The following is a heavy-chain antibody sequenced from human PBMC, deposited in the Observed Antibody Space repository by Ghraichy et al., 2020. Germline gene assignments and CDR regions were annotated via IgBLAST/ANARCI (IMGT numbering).Heavy chain of an antibody. J-gene: IGHJ4*02. V-gene: IGHV3-74*01. CDR3: ARRNSGSSPYYYDY. CDR2: LSTDGSTT. D-gene: IGHD3-22*01. CDR1: GFTFSSYW. Sequence: GESLNISCSASGFTFSSYWMHWVRQAPGEGLVWVSRLSTDGSTTNYADSVKGRFTISRDNAKNTLYLQMNNLRAEDTAVYYCARRNSGSSPYYYDYWGQGTLVTISS.